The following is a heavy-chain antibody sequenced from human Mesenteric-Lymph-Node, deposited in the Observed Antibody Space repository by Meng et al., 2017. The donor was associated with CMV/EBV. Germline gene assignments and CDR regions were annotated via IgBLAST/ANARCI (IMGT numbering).Heavy chain of an antibody. CDR3: TRGSVFHYSGNPDVFDA. CDR1: GDSVSSDSVA. V-gene: IGHV6-1*01. CDR2: TYYRSKWYN. Sequence: SQTLSLTCVISGDSVSSDSVAWNWIRQSPSRGLEWLGRTYYRSKWYNDYEVSVKSRITINPDTSKNQFSLQMKSVTPEDTAMYYCTRGSVFHYSGNPDVFDAWGQGTMVTVSS. J-gene: IGHJ3*01. D-gene: IGHD4-23*01.